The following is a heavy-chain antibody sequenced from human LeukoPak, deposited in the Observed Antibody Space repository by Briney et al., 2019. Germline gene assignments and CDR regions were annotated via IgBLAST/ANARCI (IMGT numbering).Heavy chain of an antibody. V-gene: IGHV4-31*03. J-gene: IGHJ6*03. CDR1: GGSINSGGSY. CDR3: ARDNGDYRSIYYYMDV. D-gene: IGHD4-11*01. Sequence: SETLSLTCTVSGGSINSGGSYWSWIRQHPGKGLEWIGCIYYSWSSYYNPSLKSRVTLSLDTSKNQFSLKLNSVTAADTAVYYCARDNGDYRSIYYYMDVWGKGTTVTVSS. CDR2: IYYSWSS.